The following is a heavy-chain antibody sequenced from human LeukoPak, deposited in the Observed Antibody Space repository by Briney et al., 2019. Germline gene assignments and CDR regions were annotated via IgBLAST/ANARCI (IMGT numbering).Heavy chain of an antibody. D-gene: IGHD1-26*01. CDR2: ITNDGSST. V-gene: IGHV3-74*01. CDR1: GLTFSSHW. Sequence: GGSLRLSCAASGLTFSSHWMHWVRQAPGKGLVWVSRITNDGSSTTYADSVEGRFTISRDNAKNLLYLQMNSLRAGDTAIYYCVRDQDEDRGSTTFDRWGQGTLVTVSS. CDR3: VRDQDEDRGSTTFDR. J-gene: IGHJ4*02.